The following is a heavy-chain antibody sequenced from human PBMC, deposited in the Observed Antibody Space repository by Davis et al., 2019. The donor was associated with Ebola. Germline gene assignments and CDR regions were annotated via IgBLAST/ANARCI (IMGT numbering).Heavy chain of an antibody. CDR1: GFTFSDYY. Sequence: GGSLRLSCAASGFTFSDYYMTWIRQAPGKGLEWVSYISGSGNFANYADSVKGRFTISRDNAKNSLYLQMNSLRAEDTAVYYCARDQFDFHYWGQGSLVTVSS. CDR2: ISGSGNFA. V-gene: IGHV3-11*06. J-gene: IGHJ4*02. D-gene: IGHD3-10*01. CDR3: ARDQFDFHY.